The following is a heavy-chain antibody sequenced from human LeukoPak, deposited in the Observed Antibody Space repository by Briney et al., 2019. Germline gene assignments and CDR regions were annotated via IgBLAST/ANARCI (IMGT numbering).Heavy chain of an antibody. CDR3: AKIWARGYFDY. V-gene: IGHV3-23*01. J-gene: IGHJ4*02. Sequence: PGGSLRLSCAASGFTFSSYAMSWVRQAPGKGLEWVSSISGSGGSTYYADSVKGRFTISRDTSKSTLYLQMNSLRAEDTAVYYCAKIWARGYFDYWGQGTLVTVSS. CDR2: ISGSGGST. CDR1: GFTFSSYA. D-gene: IGHD5-12*01.